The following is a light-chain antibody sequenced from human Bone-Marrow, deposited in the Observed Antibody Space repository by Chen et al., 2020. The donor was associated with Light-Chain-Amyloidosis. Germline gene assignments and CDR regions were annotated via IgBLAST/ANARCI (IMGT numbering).Light chain of an antibody. V-gene: IGLV3-21*02. Sequence: SYVLTHPSSVSVAPGQTATIACGGNNIGSTSVHWYQQTPGQAPLLVVYDDSDRPSVIPERLSGSNSGKTATLTISRVEAGDEADYYCQVWDRSSDRPVFGGGTKLTV. J-gene: IGLJ3*02. CDR2: DDS. CDR3: QVWDRSSDRPV. CDR1: NIGSTS.